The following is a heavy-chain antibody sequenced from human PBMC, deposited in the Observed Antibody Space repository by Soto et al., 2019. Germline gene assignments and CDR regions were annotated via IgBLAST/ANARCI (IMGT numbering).Heavy chain of an antibody. J-gene: IGHJ6*04. CDR2: INPYNGNT. Sequence: QVHMEQSGAEVRRPGASLNVSCKASGYAFISHVVSWVRQAPGQGLEWMGWINPYNGNTNYAQKFQGRVTLTTDKATITASMELSSLRADDTALYYCARSPRISRAGDVWGKGTAVVVSS. CDR1: GYAFISHV. V-gene: IGHV1-18*01. CDR3: ARSPRISRAGDV.